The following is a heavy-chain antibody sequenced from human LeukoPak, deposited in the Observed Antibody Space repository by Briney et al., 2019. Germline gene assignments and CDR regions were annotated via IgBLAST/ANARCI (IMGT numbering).Heavy chain of an antibody. Sequence: SETLSLTCTVSGGSISSSSYYWGWIRQPPGKGLEWIGSIYYSGSTYYNPSLKSRVTISVDTSKNQFSLKLSSVTAADTAVYSCARAPTVTHGPDYWGQGTLVTVSS. CDR2: IYYSGST. CDR1: GGSISSSSYY. CDR3: ARAPTVTHGPDY. J-gene: IGHJ4*02. V-gene: IGHV4-39*01. D-gene: IGHD4-17*01.